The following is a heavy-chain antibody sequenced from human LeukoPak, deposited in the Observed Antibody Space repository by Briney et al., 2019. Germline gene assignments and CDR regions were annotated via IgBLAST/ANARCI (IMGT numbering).Heavy chain of an antibody. D-gene: IGHD1-26*01. Sequence: PSETLSLTCTVSGGSISSSSYYWGWIRQPPGKGLEWIGSIYYSGSTYYNPSLKSRVTISVDTSKNQFSLKLSSVTAAVTAVYYSARFVAATKKYYFEYWGQGTLVTVSS. J-gene: IGHJ4*02. V-gene: IGHV4-39*01. CDR1: GGSISSSSYY. CDR3: ARFVAATKKYYFEY. CDR2: IYYSGST.